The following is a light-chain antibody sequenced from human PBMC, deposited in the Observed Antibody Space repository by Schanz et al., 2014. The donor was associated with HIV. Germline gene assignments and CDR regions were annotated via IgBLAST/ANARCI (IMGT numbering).Light chain of an antibody. V-gene: IGKV3D-20*02. CDR1: QSVSSSY. CDR2: DAS. J-gene: IGKJ4*01. Sequence: TQSPATLSVSPGERATLSCRASQSVSSSYLAWYQQNPGQAPRLLIYDASNRATGIPARFSGSGSGTDFTLTISSLEPEDFAVYYCQQRSNWPPGITFGGGTKVEIK. CDR3: QQRSNWPPGIT.